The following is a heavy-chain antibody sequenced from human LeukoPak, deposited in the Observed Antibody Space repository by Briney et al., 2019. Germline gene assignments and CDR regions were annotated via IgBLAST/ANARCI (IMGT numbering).Heavy chain of an antibody. J-gene: IGHJ4*02. CDR2: IRSDSKTI. D-gene: IGHD1-20*01. CDR3: ARDYNWVFDY. V-gene: IGHV3-48*01. Sequence: GGSLRLSCAASGFTFSSYAMSWVRQAPGKGLEWVSHIRSDSKTIVYADSVKGRFTISRDNAKNSLSLQMNSLRAEDTAVYYCARDYNWVFDYWGQGTLVTVSS. CDR1: GFTFSSYA.